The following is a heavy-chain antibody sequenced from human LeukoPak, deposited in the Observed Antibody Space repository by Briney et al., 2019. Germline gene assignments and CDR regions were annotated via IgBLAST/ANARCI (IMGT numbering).Heavy chain of an antibody. V-gene: IGHV7-4-1*02. CDR1: GYTFTSYA. J-gene: IGHJ4*02. CDR3: ARYSSGWYGLAHYFDY. D-gene: IGHD6-19*01. CDR2: INTNTGNP. Sequence: ASVKVSCKASGYTFTSYAMNWVRQAPGQGLEWMGWINTNTGNPTYAQGFTGRFVFSLDTSVSTAYLQISSLKAEDTAVYYCARYSSGWYGLAHYFDYWGQGTLVTVSS.